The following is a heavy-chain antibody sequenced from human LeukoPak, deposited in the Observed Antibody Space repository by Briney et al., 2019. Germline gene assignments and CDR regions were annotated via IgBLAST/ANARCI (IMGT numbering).Heavy chain of an antibody. D-gene: IGHD3-10*01. CDR2: INTDGSTI. Sequence: GGSLRLSCAASGFTFSDYWLHWVRQAPGKGLVWVSRINTDGSTINYAGSVKGRFTISRDDAKNTLYLQMNDLRAEDTAVYYCARAGSFRFDYWGQGTLVTVSS. V-gene: IGHV3-74*01. CDR3: ARAGSFRFDY. J-gene: IGHJ4*02. CDR1: GFTFSDYW.